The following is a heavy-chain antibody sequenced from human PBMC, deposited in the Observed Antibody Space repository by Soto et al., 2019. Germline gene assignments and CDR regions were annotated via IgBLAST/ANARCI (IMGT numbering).Heavy chain of an antibody. CDR2: IYPGDSDT. CDR3: ERTESGYSYGFADV. V-gene: IGHV5-51*01. CDR1: GYSFTSYW. Sequence: PGEPLKISWKGSGYSFTSYWVGWVRQMPGKGLEWMGIIYPGDSDTRYSPSFQGQVTISADKSISTAYLQWSSLKASDTAMYYCERTESGYSYGFADVWRQGTTVTVSS. D-gene: IGHD5-18*01. J-gene: IGHJ6*02.